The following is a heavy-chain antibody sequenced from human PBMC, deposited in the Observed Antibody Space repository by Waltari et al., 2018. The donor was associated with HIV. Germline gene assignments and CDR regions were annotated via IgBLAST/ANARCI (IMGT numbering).Heavy chain of an antibody. CDR1: GGSFSGNY. J-gene: IGHJ4*02. CDR3: ARRAPMAYFDY. V-gene: IGHV4-34*01. CDR2: ITHAGIT. D-gene: IGHD2-8*01. Sequence: QVQLNQWGAGLLKPSETLSLTCAVFGGSFSGNYWTWIRQPPGKGLEWIGEITHAGITNYNPSVKSRVTMSVDTSMNQFSLKLTSVTAADTALYYCARRAPMAYFDYWGQGSLVTVSS.